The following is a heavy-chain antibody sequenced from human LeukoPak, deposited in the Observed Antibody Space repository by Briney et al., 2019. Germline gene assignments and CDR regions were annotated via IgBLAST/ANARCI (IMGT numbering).Heavy chain of an antibody. CDR3: ARDRGSSGWYADY. D-gene: IGHD6-19*01. CDR1: GFTFSSYG. Sequence: PGRSLRLSCAASGFTFSSYGMHWVRQAPGKGLEWVAVIWYDGSNKYYADSVKGRFTISRDNSKNTLYLQMNSLRAEDTAVYYCARDRGSSGWYADYWGQGTLVTVPS. V-gene: IGHV3-33*01. CDR2: IWYDGSNK. J-gene: IGHJ4*02.